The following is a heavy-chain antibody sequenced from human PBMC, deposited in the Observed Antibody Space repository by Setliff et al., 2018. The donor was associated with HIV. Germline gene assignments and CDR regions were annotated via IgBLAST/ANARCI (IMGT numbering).Heavy chain of an antibody. CDR2: ITHSGST. CDR3: ARMGESPPHSSSWYY. D-gene: IGHD6-13*01. CDR1: GGSISSHY. J-gene: IGHJ4*02. V-gene: IGHV4-59*11. Sequence: PSETLSLTCTVSGGSISSHYWSWIRQPPGKGLEWIGEITHSGSTNYNPSLETRVTISVDTSKNQFSLRLSSVTAADTAVYYCARMGESPPHSSSWYYWGQGTLVTSPQ.